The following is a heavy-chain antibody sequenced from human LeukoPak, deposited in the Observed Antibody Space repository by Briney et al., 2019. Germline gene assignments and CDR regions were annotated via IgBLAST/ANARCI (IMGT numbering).Heavy chain of an antibody. V-gene: IGHV3-23*01. CDR3: AKALTFGGVIVPETDY. CDR2: ISGSGGST. D-gene: IGHD3-16*02. CDR1: GFTFSSYA. J-gene: IGHJ4*02. Sequence: GGSLRLSCAASGFTFSSYAMSWVRQAPGKGLEWVSAISGSGGSTYYADSVKGWFTISRDNSKNTLYLQMNSLRAEDTAVYYCAKALTFGGVIVPETDYWGQGTLVTVSS.